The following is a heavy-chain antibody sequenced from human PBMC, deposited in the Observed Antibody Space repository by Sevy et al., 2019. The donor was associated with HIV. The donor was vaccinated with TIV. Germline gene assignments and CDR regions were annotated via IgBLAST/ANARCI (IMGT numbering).Heavy chain of an antibody. J-gene: IGHJ4*02. CDR3: AKGAGQWLAMSFDY. CDR1: GFTFNTYG. D-gene: IGHD6-19*01. Sequence: GGSLRLSCSASGFTFNTYGIHWVRQAPGKGLEWLAAISFDGSVKLYADSVKGRFTISRDNSKNTLYLQMSSLRAEDTAVYYCAKGAGQWLAMSFDYWGQGTLVTVSS. CDR2: ISFDGSVK. V-gene: IGHV3-30*18.